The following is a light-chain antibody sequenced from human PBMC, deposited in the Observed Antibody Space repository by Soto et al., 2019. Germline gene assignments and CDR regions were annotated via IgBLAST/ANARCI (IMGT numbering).Light chain of an antibody. CDR3: QQYAYLPLT. J-gene: IGKJ4*01. CDR2: DAS. Sequence: DVQMTQSKTSLSASVGDRVTITCPASQDISNYLNWYQQKPGKAPKLLIYDASNLETGVPSRFSGSGSGTDFTFTISSLQPEDIATYYCQQYAYLPLTFAGGTKVDI. CDR1: QDISNY. V-gene: IGKV1-33*01.